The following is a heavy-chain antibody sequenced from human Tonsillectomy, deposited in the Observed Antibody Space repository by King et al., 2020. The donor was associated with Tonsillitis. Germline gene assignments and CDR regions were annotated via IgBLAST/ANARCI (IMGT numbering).Heavy chain of an antibody. D-gene: IGHD2/OR15-2a*01. V-gene: IGHV1-46*01. Sequence: VQLVQSGAEVKEPGASLKVSCKASGYSFTNYYMHWVRQAPGQRLEWMGLINPSGTGTGYAQNFQGRITMTRDMSTGTDYMELSSLRSDDTAVHYCAREGGSFRHFDLWGRGTLVTVSS. CDR1: GYSFTNYY. CDR2: INPSGTGT. CDR3: AREGGSFRHFDL. J-gene: IGHJ2*01.